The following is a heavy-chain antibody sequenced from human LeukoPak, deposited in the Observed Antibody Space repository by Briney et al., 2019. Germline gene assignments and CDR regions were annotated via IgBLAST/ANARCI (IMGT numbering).Heavy chain of an antibody. V-gene: IGHV4-39*07. CDR2: IYYSGST. CDR1: GGSISGSSYY. CDR3: ARDGSSWYHFDY. Sequence: SETLSLTCTVSGGSISGSSYYWGWIRQPPGKGLEWIGSIYYSGSTYYNPSLKSRVTISVDTSKNQFSLKLSSVTAADTAVYYCARDGSSWYHFDYWGQGTLVTVSS. J-gene: IGHJ4*02. D-gene: IGHD6-13*01.